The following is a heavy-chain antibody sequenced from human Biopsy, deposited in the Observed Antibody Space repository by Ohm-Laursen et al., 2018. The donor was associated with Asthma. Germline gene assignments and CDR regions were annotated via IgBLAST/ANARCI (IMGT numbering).Heavy chain of an antibody. J-gene: IGHJ4*02. D-gene: IGHD2-2*01. Sequence: SVKVSCKSLGGTFNTYVIGWVRQAPGQGLEWMGGINSVFGTTTYPQKFQDRVTITADDSTSTVYMELSRLRSEDTAVYYCARRAGSCISRTCYSLDFWGQGTLVTVSS. CDR3: ARRAGSCISRTCYSLDF. CDR2: INSVFGTT. V-gene: IGHV1-69*13. CDR1: GGTFNTYV.